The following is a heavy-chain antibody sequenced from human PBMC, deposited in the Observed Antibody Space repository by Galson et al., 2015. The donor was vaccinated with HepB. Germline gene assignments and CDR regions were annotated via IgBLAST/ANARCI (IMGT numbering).Heavy chain of an antibody. J-gene: IGHJ4*02. CDR2: INPSGGST. CDR1: GYTFTGYY. CDR3: ARDLLGSYGQPDY. D-gene: IGHD1-26*01. V-gene: IGHV1-46*01. Sequence: SVKVSCKASGYTFTGYYMHWVRQAPGQGLEWMGIINPSGGSTNYAQKFQGRVTMTRDTSTSTVYMELSSLRSEDTAVYYCARDLLGSYGQPDYWGQGTLVTVSS.